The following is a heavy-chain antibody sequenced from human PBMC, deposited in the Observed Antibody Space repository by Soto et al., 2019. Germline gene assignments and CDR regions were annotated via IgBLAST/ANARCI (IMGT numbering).Heavy chain of an antibody. J-gene: IGHJ4*02. CDR2: ISAYNGNT. Sequence: APVKVSCTASGYTFTSYGISWVRQAPGQGREWLGWISAYNGNTNYAQKLQSRVTMTTDTSTSTAYMELRSLRSDHTAVDYCARGEGGSKPLDYWCQGTLVTVSS. CDR1: GYTFTSYG. CDR3: ARGEGGSKPLDY. D-gene: IGHD3-10*01. V-gene: IGHV1-18*04.